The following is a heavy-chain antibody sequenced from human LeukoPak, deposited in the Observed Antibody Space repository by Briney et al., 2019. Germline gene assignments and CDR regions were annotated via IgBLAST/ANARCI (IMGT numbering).Heavy chain of an antibody. CDR3: TRGCGAYVTAADY. J-gene: IGHJ4*02. Sequence: PGGSLRLSCAASGFTVSSHYMGWVRQAPGQGLEWVSVIYTDGSTYYADSVKGRFTISRDNSKNTLDLQMNSLRVEDTAVYYCTRGCGAYVTAADYWGQGTLVTVSS. CDR1: GFTVSSHY. D-gene: IGHD2-21*01. CDR2: IYTDGST. V-gene: IGHV3-66*01.